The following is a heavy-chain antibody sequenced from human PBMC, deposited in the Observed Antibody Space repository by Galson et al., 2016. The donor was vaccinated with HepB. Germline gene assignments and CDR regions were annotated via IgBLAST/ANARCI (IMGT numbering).Heavy chain of an antibody. CDR1: GFTVSGTY. CDR3: EAYSDPFDV. Sequence: SLRLSCAASGFTVSGTYMSWARQAPGKGLQWVSSLFSSGAAFYTESLRGRFTVSRDTSTNTLYLQVNSLRADDSAVYYCEAYSDPFDVWGQGTVVTV. CDR2: LFSSGAA. D-gene: IGHD3-16*01. J-gene: IGHJ3*01. V-gene: IGHV3-53*01.